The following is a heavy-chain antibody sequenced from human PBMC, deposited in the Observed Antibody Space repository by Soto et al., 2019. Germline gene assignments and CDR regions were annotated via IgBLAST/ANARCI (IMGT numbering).Heavy chain of an antibody. J-gene: IGHJ5*02. Sequence: SETLSLTCTVSGGSISSSSYYWGWIRQPPGKGLEWIGSIYYSGSTYYNPSLKSRVTISVDTSKNQFSLKLSSVTAADTAVYYCARLEDCSGGSCYNGENWFDPWGQGTLVTVSS. CDR2: IYYSGST. CDR3: ARLEDCSGGSCYNGENWFDP. V-gene: IGHV4-39*01. D-gene: IGHD2-15*01. CDR1: GGSISSSSYY.